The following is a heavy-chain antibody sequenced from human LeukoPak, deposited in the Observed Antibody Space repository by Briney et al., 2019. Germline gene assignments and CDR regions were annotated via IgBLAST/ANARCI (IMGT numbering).Heavy chain of an antibody. CDR2: IKQDGTEK. Sequence: GGSLRLSCAASGFTLSSYWMSWARHAPGKGLEWVANIKQDGTEKYYVDSVKGRFTISRDNAKNSLYLQMNSLRAEDTAVYYCASISSPNDYWGQGTLVTVSS. J-gene: IGHJ4*02. CDR3: ASISSPNDY. CDR1: GFTLSSYW. V-gene: IGHV3-7*01. D-gene: IGHD3-10*01.